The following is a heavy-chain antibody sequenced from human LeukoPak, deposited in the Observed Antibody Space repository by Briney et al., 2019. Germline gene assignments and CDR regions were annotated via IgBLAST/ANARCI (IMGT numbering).Heavy chain of an antibody. J-gene: IGHJ6*03. D-gene: IGHD3-16*01. V-gene: IGHV4-39*07. CDR2: MYYSGST. CDR1: GGSIRSVNNY. CDR3: ANPDYYHYYMDV. Sequence: SETLSLTCTVSGGSIRSVNNYWGWIRQPPGKGPEWIGSMYYSGSTYYNPSLKSRVTLSVDTSKNQFSLKLTSVTAADTAMYYCANPDYYHYYMDVWGKGTTVSVSS.